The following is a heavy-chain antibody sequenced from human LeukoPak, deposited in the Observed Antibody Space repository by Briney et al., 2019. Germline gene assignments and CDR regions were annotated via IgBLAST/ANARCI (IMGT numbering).Heavy chain of an antibody. CDR3: ARGGGGYYPDY. D-gene: IGHD3-22*01. CDR2: IYCSGST. J-gene: IGHJ4*02. CDR1: GGSISSYY. Sequence: SETLSLTCTVSGGSISSYYWSWIRQPPGKGLEWIGYIYCSGSTNYNPSLKSRVTISVDTSKNQFSLKLSSVTAADTAVYYCARGGGGYYPDYWGQGTLVTVSS. V-gene: IGHV4-59*08.